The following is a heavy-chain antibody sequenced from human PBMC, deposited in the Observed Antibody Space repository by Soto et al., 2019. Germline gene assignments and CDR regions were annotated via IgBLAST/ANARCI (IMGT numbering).Heavy chain of an antibody. V-gene: IGHV3-30*18. CDR3: AKQEVAGHYYYYGMDV. CDR1: GFTFSSYG. Sequence: GSLRLSCAASGFTFSSYGMHWVRQAPGKGLEWVAVISYDGSNKYYADSVKGRFTISRDNSKNTLYLQMNSLRAEDTAVYYCAKQEVAGHYYYYGMDVWGQGTTVTVSS. J-gene: IGHJ6*02. CDR2: ISYDGSNK. D-gene: IGHD6-19*01.